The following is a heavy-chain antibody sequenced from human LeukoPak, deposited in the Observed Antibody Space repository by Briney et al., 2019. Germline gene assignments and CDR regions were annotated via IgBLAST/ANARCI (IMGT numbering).Heavy chain of an antibody. CDR2: ISAYNGNT. CDR1: GYTFTSYG. CDR3: AREVDILTGYYDSNSIWFDP. V-gene: IGHV1-18*01. J-gene: IGHJ5*02. D-gene: IGHD3-9*01. Sequence: GASVKVSCKASGYTFTSYGISWVRQAPGQGLEWMGWISAYNGNTNYAQKLQGRVTMTTDTSTSTAYMELRSLRSDDSAVYYCAREVDILTGYYDSNSIWFDPWGQGTLVTVSS.